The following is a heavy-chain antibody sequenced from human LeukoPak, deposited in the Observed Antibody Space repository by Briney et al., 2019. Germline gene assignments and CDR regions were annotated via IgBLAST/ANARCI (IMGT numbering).Heavy chain of an antibody. V-gene: IGHV4-59*08. CDR2: IYYSGST. CDR3: ARGDLWFGELSTEYYYYGMDV. J-gene: IGHJ6*02. D-gene: IGHD3-10*01. CDR1: GGSISSYY. Sequence: SETLSLTCTVSGGSISSYYWSWIRQPPGKGLEWIGYIYYSGSTNYNPSLKSRVTISVDTSKNQFSLKLSSVTAADTAVYYCARGDLWFGELSTEYYYYGMDVWGQGTTVTVSS.